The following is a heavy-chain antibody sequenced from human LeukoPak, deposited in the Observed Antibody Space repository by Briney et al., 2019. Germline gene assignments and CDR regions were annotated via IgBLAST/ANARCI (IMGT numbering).Heavy chain of an antibody. Sequence: PGGSLRLSCAASGFTVSNNYAMSWVRQAPGKGLEWVSSISSSSSYIYYADSMKGRFTISRDNAKNSLYLQMNSLRAEDTAVYYCARGPLLWFGELLQKDYYYYYMDVWGKGTTVTVSS. CDR3: ARGPLLWFGELLQKDYYYYYMDV. V-gene: IGHV3-21*01. J-gene: IGHJ6*03. CDR1: GFTVSNNYA. CDR2: ISSSSSYI. D-gene: IGHD3-10*01.